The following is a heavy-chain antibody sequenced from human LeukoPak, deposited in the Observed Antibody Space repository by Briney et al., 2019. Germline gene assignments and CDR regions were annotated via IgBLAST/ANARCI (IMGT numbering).Heavy chain of an antibody. D-gene: IGHD2-2*01. Sequence: GGSLRLSCAASGFTFSSYSMNWVRQAAGKGLEWVSSMSSSSSYIYYADSVKGRFTISRGNAKNSLYLQMKSLRAEDPAVYYCARGRGYCSSTSCQNWFDPWGQGTLVTVSS. J-gene: IGHJ5*02. CDR2: MSSSSSYI. CDR3: ARGRGYCSSTSCQNWFDP. CDR1: GFTFSSYS. V-gene: IGHV3-21*01.